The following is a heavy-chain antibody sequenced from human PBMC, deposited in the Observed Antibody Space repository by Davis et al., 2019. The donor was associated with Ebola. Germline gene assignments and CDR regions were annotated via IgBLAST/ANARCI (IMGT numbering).Heavy chain of an antibody. D-gene: IGHD2-2*01. J-gene: IGHJ6*02. CDR1: GGTFSSYA. CDR2: IIPIFGTA. V-gene: IGHV1-69*13. Sequence: SVKVSCKASGGTFSSYAISWVRQAPGQGLEWMGGIIPIFGTANYAQKFQGRVTITADESTSTAYMELSSLRSEDTAVYYCARFSVVVVPAAGGYYYYGMDVWGQGTTVTVSS. CDR3: ARFSVVVVPAAGGYYYYGMDV.